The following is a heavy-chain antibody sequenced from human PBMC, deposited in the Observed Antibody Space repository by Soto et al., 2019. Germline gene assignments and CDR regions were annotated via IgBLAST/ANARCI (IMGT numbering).Heavy chain of an antibody. J-gene: IGHJ4*02. CDR3: AREGLLDFWSGYYNY. CDR2: INPNSGGT. Sequence: ASVKVSCKASGYTFTGYYMHWVRQAPGQGLEWMGWINPNSGGTNYAQKFQGWVTMTRDTSFSTAYMELSRLRSDDTAVYYCAREGLLDFWSGYYNYWGQGTLVTVPS. CDR1: GYTFTGYY. V-gene: IGHV1-2*04. D-gene: IGHD3-3*01.